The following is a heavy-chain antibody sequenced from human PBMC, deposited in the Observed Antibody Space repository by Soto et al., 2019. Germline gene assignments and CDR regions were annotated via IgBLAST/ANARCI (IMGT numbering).Heavy chain of an antibody. V-gene: IGHV3-23*01. J-gene: IGHJ4*02. CDR1: GFTFSSYA. CDR3: AKDQVVVRSSFDY. Sequence: GGSLRLSCAASGFTFSSYAMSWVRQAPGEGLEWVSAISGSGGSTYYADSVKGRFTISRDNSKNTLYLQMNSLRAEDTAVYYCAKDQVVVRSSFDYWGQGTLVTVSS. CDR2: ISGSGGST. D-gene: IGHD2-21*01.